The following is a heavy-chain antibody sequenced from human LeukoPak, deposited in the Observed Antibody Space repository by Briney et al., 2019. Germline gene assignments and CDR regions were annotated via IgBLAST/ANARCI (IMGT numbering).Heavy chain of an antibody. Sequence: SQSLSLTCAISGDSVSSNSAACDSIRQSPSRGLEWLGRTYYRSKWYNDYAVSVKSRITINPDTSKNQFSLQLNSVTPEDTAVYYCARRVPGIAAAGGFDYWGQGTLVTVSS. D-gene: IGHD6-13*01. CDR1: GDSVSSNSAA. CDR2: TYYRSKWYN. J-gene: IGHJ4*02. CDR3: ARRVPGIAAAGGFDY. V-gene: IGHV6-1*01.